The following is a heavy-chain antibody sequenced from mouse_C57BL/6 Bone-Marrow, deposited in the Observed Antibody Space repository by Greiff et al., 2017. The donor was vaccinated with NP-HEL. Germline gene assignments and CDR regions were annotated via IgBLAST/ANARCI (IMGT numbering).Heavy chain of an antibody. J-gene: IGHJ3*01. CDR3: AHSAGYVWFAY. V-gene: IGHV1-78*01. CDR2: IYPRDGST. D-gene: IGHD3-2*02. CDR1: GYTFTDHT. Sequence: QVQLQQSDAELVKPGASVKISCKVSGYTFTDHTIHWMKQRPEQGLEWIGYIYPRDGSTKYNEKFKGKATLTADKSSSTASMQRNSPTSEDSAVYFCAHSAGYVWFAYWGQGTLVTVSA.